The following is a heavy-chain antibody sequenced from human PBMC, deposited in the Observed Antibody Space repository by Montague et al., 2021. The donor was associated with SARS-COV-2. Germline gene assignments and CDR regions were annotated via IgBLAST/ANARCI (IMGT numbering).Heavy chain of an antibody. CDR1: GDSITTYSYF. Sequence: TLSLTCTVSGDSITTYSYFWSWIRQAPGKGLEWIGYINHSGSAYYSVSLKSRVTISINTSKNQFSLKLISVTTADTAVYLCARERSDYDVDYFDYWGQGTLVAVSS. V-gene: IGHV4-31*03. CDR3: ARERSDYDVDYFDY. CDR2: INHSGSA. J-gene: IGHJ4*02. D-gene: IGHD5-12*01.